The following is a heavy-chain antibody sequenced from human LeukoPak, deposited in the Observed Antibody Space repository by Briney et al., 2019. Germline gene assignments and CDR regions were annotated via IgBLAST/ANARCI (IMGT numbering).Heavy chain of an antibody. J-gene: IGHJ6*02. CDR1: GFTFSSYG. CDR2: IWYDGSNK. V-gene: IGHV3-33*01. Sequence: GGSLRLSCAASGFTFSSYGMHWVRQAPGKGLEWVAVIWYDGSNKYYADSVKGRFTISRDNSKNTLYLQMNSLRAEDTAVYYCARDQWEQLVRHYYYGMDVWGQGTTVTVSS. D-gene: IGHD6-13*01. CDR3: ARDQWEQLVRHYYYGMDV.